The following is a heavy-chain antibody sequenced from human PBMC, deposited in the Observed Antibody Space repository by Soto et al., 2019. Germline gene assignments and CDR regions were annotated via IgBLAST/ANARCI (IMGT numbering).Heavy chain of an antibody. CDR3: AIAEMGSGYDWSYGY. CDR1: GYTFTSYG. CDR2: ISAYNGNT. J-gene: IGHJ4*02. Sequence: QVQLVQSGAEVKKPGASVKVSCKASGYTFTSYGISWVRQAPGQGLEWMGWISAYNGNTNYAQKLQGRVTMTTDTPTSTDDMELRSLRSDDTAVYYCAIAEMGSGYDWSYGYWGQGTLVTVSS. V-gene: IGHV1-18*04. D-gene: IGHD5-12*01.